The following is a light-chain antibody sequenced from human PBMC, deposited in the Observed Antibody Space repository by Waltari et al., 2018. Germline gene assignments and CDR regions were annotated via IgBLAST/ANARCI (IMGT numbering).Light chain of an antibody. CDR2: RDN. J-gene: IGLJ3*02. CDR1: SSNIPLHP. CDR3: AGWDDSLNGV. V-gene: IGLV1-44*01. Sequence: QSVLTQPPSASGTPGQRVILPFSGSSSNIPLHPVNWYQHLPGTAPKLPIHRDNQRPSGVPDRFSGSKSGTSASLAITDLQSEDEADYYCAGWDDSLNGVFGGGTKLTVL.